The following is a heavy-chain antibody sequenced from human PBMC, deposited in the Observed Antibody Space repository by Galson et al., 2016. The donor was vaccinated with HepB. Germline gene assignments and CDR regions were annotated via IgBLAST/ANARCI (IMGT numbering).Heavy chain of an antibody. V-gene: IGHV3-7*01. CDR3: ARESCQGYCLYHYYGMDV. CDR1: GFTFSSYW. D-gene: IGHD2-15*01. Sequence: SLRLSCAASGFTFSSYWMGWVRPAPGKGLESVANIKQAGSEKYYVDSVKGRFTISRDNAKNSLHLQMNSLRAEDTAVYYCARESCQGYCLYHYYGMDVWGQGTTVTVSS. J-gene: IGHJ6*02. CDR2: IKQAGSEK.